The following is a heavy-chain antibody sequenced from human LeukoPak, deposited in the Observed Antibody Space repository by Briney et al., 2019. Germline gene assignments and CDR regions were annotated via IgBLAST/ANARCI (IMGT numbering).Heavy chain of an antibody. CDR1: GFTVNSNY. CDR2: IYSGGTT. D-gene: IGHD6-13*01. Sequence: GGPLRLSCAASGFTVNSNYMNWVRQAPGKGLEWVSVIYSGGTTFYADSVRGRFVISRDDSKNTLYLQMNSLRAEDTAVYYCARASRLGGAGLFDLGGQGPVVTVSS. V-gene: IGHV3-66*01. CDR3: ARASRLGGAGLFDL. J-gene: IGHJ4*02.